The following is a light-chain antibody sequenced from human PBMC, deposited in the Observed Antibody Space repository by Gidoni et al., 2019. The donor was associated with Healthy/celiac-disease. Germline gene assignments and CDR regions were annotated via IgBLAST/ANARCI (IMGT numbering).Light chain of an antibody. CDR2: DAS. CDR1: QSVRSY. CDR3: QQRSNWPPLT. Sequence: IVLTQSPATLSLSPGERATLSCRASQSVRSYLAWDQQKPGQAPRLLIYDASNRATGIPARFSGSGSGTDFTLTLSSLAPEAFAVYSCQQRSNWPPLTFGGGTKVEIK. J-gene: IGKJ4*01. V-gene: IGKV3-11*01.